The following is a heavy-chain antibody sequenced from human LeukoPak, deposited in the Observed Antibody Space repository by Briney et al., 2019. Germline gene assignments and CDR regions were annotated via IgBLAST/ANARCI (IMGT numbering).Heavy chain of an antibody. D-gene: IGHD3-22*01. J-gene: IGHJ4*02. CDR3: ASYDSSGYYFDY. CDR1: GFTFSSYA. Sequence: GSLRLSCAASGFTFSSYAMGWVRQAPGKGLEWIGYISYSGSTNYNPSLKSRVTISLDTSKNQFSLKLSSVTAADTAVYYCASYDSSGYYFDYWGQGTLVTVSS. CDR2: ISYSGST. V-gene: IGHV4-59*01.